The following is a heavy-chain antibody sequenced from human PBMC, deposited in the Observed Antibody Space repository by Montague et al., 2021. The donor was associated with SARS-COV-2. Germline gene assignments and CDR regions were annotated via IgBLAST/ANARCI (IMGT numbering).Heavy chain of an antibody. D-gene: IGHD2-21*02. Sequence: SETLSLTCAVYGGSFSGYYWSWIRKPPGKGLEWIGEINHSGSTNYNPSLKSRVTISVDMSKNQFSLKLSSVTAADTAVYYCARGSWHIVVVTAIRDGYYGMDVWGQGTTVTVSS. CDR3: ARGSWHIVVVTAIRDGYYGMDV. J-gene: IGHJ6*02. CDR2: INHSGST. CDR1: GGSFSGYY. V-gene: IGHV4-34*01.